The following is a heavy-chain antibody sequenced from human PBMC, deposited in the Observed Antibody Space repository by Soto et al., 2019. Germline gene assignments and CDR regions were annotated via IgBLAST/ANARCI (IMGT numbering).Heavy chain of an antibody. CDR1: GYTFTSYG. Sequence: ASVKVSCEASGYTFTSYGISWVRQAPGQGLEWMGWISAYNGNTNYAQKLQGRVTMTTDTSTSTAYMELRSLRSDDTAVYYCARDVVEDPSILWFGESGFEYRAQGSLVNVS. J-gene: IGHJ4*02. D-gene: IGHD3-10*01. CDR2: ISAYNGNT. V-gene: IGHV1-18*01. CDR3: ARDVVEDPSILWFGESGFEY.